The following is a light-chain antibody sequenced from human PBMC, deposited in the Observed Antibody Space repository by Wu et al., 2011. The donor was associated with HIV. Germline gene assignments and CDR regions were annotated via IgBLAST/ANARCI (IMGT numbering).Light chain of an antibody. CDR1: QTITNTY. CDR3: QKYNTAPWT. J-gene: IGKJ1*01. CDR2: GTS. V-gene: IGKV3-20*01. Sequence: EIVLTQSPGTLSLSPGERATLSCTASQTITNTYLAWYQQRPGQAPRLLIYGTSSRATGVPSRFSGSGSGTDFTLTISSLQPEDVATYYCQKYNTAPWTFGQGTKVEMK.